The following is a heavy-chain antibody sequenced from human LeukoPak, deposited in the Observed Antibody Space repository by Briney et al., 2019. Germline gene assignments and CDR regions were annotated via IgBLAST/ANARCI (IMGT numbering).Heavy chain of an antibody. D-gene: IGHD2-21*02. CDR2: IYYSGST. CDR3: ARHFGDYRVYYFDY. Sequence: PSETLSLTCTVSGGSISSSSYYWGWIRQPPGKGLEWIGSIYYSGSTYYNPSLKSRVTISVDTSKNQFSLKLSAVTAADTAVYYCARHFGDYRVYYFDYWGQGTLVTVSS. V-gene: IGHV4-39*01. J-gene: IGHJ4*02. CDR1: GGSISSSSYY.